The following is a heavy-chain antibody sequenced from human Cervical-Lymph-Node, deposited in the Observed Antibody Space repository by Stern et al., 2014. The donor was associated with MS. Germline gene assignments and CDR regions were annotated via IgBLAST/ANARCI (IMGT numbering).Heavy chain of an antibody. CDR3: AKDLGYDFYGMDA. J-gene: IGHJ6*04. CDR2: IRQDGTNK. D-gene: IGHD3-3*01. Sequence: VQLVESGGGVVQPGRSLRLACEASGLRFSTTGMHWVRQAPGKGLEWVAGIRQDGTNKQYGYSVKVRFTISRDNSKNTLYLQMKSLRAEDTAVYYCAKDLGYDFYGMDAWGEGTTVTVSS. CDR1: GLRFSTTG. V-gene: IGHV3-30*18.